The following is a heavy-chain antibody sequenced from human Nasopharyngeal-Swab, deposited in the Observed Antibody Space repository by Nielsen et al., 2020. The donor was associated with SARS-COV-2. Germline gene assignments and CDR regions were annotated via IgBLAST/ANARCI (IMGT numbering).Heavy chain of an antibody. CDR3: AKDRDSGDDSDDYYHYYGMDV. Sequence: GESLKISCAASGFTFNTYAISWVSKDPGKGLEWVSVVSGSDYSTKYADSVKGRFTISRDNSKNTVNLQMNSLRAEDTAIYYCAKDRDSGDDSDDYYHYYGMDVWGQGTTVTVSS. V-gene: IGHV3-23*01. J-gene: IGHJ6*02. CDR1: GFTFNTYA. CDR2: VSGSDYST. D-gene: IGHD5-12*01.